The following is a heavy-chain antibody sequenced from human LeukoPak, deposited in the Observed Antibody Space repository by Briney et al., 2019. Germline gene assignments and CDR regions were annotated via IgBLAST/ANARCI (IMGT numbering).Heavy chain of an antibody. CDR1: LDSTTSNF. V-gene: IGHV4-4*02. J-gene: IGHJ4*02. Sequence: SETLSLTCTASLDSTTSNFWSWVRQPPGKGLEWIGEIHRRGSTNYKPSPESRVTISINRSKNQIALELSSVTAADTAVYYCARHSGDGQSFLFDYWGQGILVTVSS. CDR3: ARHSGDGQSFLFDY. D-gene: IGHD5-24*01. CDR2: IHRRGST.